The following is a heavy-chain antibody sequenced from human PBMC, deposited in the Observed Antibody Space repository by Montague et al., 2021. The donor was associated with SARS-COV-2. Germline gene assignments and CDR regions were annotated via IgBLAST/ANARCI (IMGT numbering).Heavy chain of an antibody. CDR3: ARNRAWGARGAGYFDL. J-gene: IGHJ2*01. V-gene: IGHV4-39*07. Sequence: SETLSLTCTVSGGSISGSNYYWTWIRQPPGKGLEWIGNIYYSGSTYYNPSLKSRVSTSLDTSKDQFSLTLTSVTAADTAIYYCARNRAWGARGAGYFDLWGRGTLVTVSS. D-gene: IGHD1-14*01. CDR2: IYYSGST. CDR1: GGSISGSNYY.